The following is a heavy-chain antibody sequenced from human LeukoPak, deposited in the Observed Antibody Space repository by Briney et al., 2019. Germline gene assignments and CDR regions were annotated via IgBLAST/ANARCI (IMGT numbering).Heavy chain of an antibody. CDR3: ARVWVRGRNYNWFDP. J-gene: IGHJ5*02. CDR2: IYHSGST. Sequence: SETLSLTCTVSGGSISSDSYHWGWIRQPPGKGLEWIGSIYHSGSTYYNPSLKSRVTISVDTSKNQFSLKLSSVTAADTAVYYCARVWVRGRNYNWFDPWGQGTLVTVSS. CDR1: GGSISSDSYH. D-gene: IGHD3-10*01. V-gene: IGHV4-39*07.